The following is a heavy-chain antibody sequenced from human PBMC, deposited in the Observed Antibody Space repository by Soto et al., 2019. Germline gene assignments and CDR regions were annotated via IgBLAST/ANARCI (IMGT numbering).Heavy chain of an antibody. D-gene: IGHD1-26*01. J-gene: IGHJ3*02. CDR1: GFTFSGSA. V-gene: IGHV3-73*01. CDR3: TRPKPVGATDALDI. Sequence: GGSLRLSCAASGFTFSGSAMHWVRQASGKGLEWVGRIRSKANSYATAYAASVKGRFTISRDDSKNTAYLQMNSLKTEDTAVYYCTRPKPVGATDALDIWGEGTMVTVSS. CDR2: IRSKANSYAT.